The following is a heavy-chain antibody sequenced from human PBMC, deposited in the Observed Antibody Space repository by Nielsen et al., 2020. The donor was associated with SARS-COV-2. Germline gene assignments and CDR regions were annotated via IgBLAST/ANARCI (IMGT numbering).Heavy chain of an antibody. CDR2: IYYSGST. V-gene: IGHV4-59*08. D-gene: IGHD3-3*01. Sequence: WIRQPPGKGLEWIGYIYYSGSTSYNPSLKSRVTISVDTSKNQFSLKLSSVTAADTAVYYCATAYVLRFLEWLLSPYGMDVWGQGTTVTVSS. J-gene: IGHJ6*02. CDR3: ATAYVLRFLEWLLSPYGMDV.